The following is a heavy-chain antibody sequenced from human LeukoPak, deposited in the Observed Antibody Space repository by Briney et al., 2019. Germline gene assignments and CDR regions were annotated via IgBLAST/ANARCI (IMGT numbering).Heavy chain of an antibody. CDR2: IYYSGST. D-gene: IGHD6-13*01. J-gene: IGHJ4*02. V-gene: IGHV4-59*01. CDR3: ARVSWSIAAAGPSNYFDY. Sequence: SETLSLTCTVSGGSISSYYWSWIRQPPGKGLEWIGYIYYSGSTNYNPSLKSRVTISVDTSKNQFSLKLSSVTAADTAVYYCARVSWSIAAAGPSNYFDYWGQGILVTVSS. CDR1: GGSISSYY.